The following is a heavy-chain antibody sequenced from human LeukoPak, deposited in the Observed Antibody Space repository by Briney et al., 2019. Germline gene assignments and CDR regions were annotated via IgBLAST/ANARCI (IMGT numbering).Heavy chain of an antibody. J-gene: IGHJ5*02. V-gene: IGHV3-33*06. CDR3: AKDSVGGVTMET. CDR2: IWYDGSKI. D-gene: IGHD4/OR15-4a*01. CDR1: GFTFSISG. Sequence: QPGRSLRLSCAASGFTFSISGMHWVRQAPGKGLEWVAVIWYDGSKIYYADSMKGRFTISRDNSKNTLYLQMNSLRAEDTAVYYCAKDSVGGVTMETWGQGTLVTVSS.